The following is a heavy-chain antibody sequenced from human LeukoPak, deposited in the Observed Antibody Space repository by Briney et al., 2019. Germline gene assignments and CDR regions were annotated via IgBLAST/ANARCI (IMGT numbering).Heavy chain of an antibody. Sequence: PSQTLSLTCTVSGGSISSGGYYWSWIRQHPGKGLEWIGYIYYSGSTYYNPSLKSRVTISVDTSKNQFTLKLSSVTAADTAVYYCARDHSNLSYYYGMDVWGQGTTVTVSS. CDR2: IYYSGST. CDR1: GGSISSGGYY. D-gene: IGHD1-14*01. V-gene: IGHV4-31*03. J-gene: IGHJ6*02. CDR3: ARDHSNLSYYYGMDV.